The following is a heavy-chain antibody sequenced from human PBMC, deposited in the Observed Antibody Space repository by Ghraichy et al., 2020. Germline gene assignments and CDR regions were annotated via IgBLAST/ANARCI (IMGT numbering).Heavy chain of an antibody. Sequence: GGSLRLSCAASGFTFSSYAMSWVRQAPGKGLEWVSAISGSGGSTYYADSVKGRFTISRDNSKNTLYLQMNSLRAEDTAVYYCAKDSVTIKTLRFLEWSPHWGQGTLVTVSS. CDR1: GFTFSSYA. V-gene: IGHV3-23*01. CDR2: ISGSGGST. D-gene: IGHD3-3*01. CDR3: AKDSVTIKTLRFLEWSPH. J-gene: IGHJ4*02.